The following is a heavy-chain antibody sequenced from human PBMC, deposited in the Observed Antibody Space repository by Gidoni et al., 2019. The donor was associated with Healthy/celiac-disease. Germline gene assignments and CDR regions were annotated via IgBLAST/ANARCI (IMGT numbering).Heavy chain of an antibody. J-gene: IGHJ6*02. V-gene: IGHV3-21*01. CDR3: ARDLDFWSGYYLPRNYYYYGMDV. D-gene: IGHD3-3*01. CDR1: GFTFSSYS. Sequence: EVQLVESGGGLVKPGGSLRLSCAASGFTFSSYSMNWVRQAPGKGLEWVSSISSSSSYIYYADSVKGRFTISRDNAKNSLYLQMNSLRAEDTAVYYCARDLDFWSGYYLPRNYYYYGMDVWGQGTTVTVSS. CDR2: ISSSSSYI.